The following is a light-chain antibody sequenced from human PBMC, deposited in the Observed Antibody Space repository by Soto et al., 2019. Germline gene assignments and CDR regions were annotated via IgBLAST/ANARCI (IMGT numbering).Light chain of an antibody. Sequence: EIVLTQSPGTLSLSPGERATLSCRASQSVSSSYLAWYQQKPGQAPRLLIYGASNRATGIPDRFSGSGSGTDFTLTIRRLEPEDFAVYYCQQYSSSPPSYTFGQGTKLEIK. CDR3: QQYSSSPPSYT. J-gene: IGKJ2*01. CDR2: GAS. V-gene: IGKV3-20*01. CDR1: QSVSSSY.